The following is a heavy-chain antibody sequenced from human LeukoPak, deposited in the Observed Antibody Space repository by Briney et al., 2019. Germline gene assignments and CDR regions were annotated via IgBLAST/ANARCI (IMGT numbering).Heavy chain of an antibody. D-gene: IGHD6-6*01. CDR3: ARDAGLIAAGARDYFDY. CDR1: GYTFTNYY. CDR2: INPSGGST. J-gene: IGHJ4*02. V-gene: IGHV1-46*01. Sequence: ASVKVSCKASGYTFTNYYMHWTRQAPGQGLEWMAIINPSGGSTNYAQKFQGRVTMTRDTSTSTVYMELSSLRSEDTAVYYCARDAGLIAAGARDYFDYWGQGTLVTVSS.